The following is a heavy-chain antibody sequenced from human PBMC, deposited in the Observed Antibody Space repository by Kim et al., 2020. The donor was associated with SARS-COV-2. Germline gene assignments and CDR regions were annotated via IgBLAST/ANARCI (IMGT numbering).Heavy chain of an antibody. CDR3: TSGPYYYDSAAYYHDY. CDR2: IRSKRYGETT. J-gene: IGHJ4*02. D-gene: IGHD3-22*01. V-gene: IGHV3-49*03. Sequence: GGSLRLSCTTSGLNFGDYAMSWFRQAPGKGLEWVAFIRSKRYGETTEYAASVKGRFTISRDDPKRIAYLQMNGLKTEDTAVYYCTSGPYYYDSAAYYHDYWGQGPWSPSPQ. CDR1: GLNFGDYA.